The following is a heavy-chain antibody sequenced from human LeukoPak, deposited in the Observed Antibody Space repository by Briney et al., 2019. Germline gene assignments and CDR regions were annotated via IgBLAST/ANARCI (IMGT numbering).Heavy chain of an antibody. J-gene: IGHJ4*02. CDR2: INPNSGGT. D-gene: IGHD6-13*01. Sequence: ASVKVSCKASGYTFTGYYMHWVRQAPGQGLEWMGWINPNSGGTNYAQKFQGRVTMTRDTSISTAYMELSRLRSDDTAVYYCAGSDSSSWYFDYWGQGTLVTVSS. CDR1: GYTFTGYY. CDR3: AGSDSSSWYFDY. V-gene: IGHV1-2*02.